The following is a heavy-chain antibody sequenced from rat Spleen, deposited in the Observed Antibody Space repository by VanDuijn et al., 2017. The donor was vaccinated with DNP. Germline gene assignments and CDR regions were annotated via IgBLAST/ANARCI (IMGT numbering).Heavy chain of an antibody. Sequence: EVQLQESGPGLVKPSQSLSLTCSVTGYSITSHYWGWIRQFPGNKMVYIGHISYSGSTGYNPSLKSRISISRDTSKNQFFLQINSVTTEDTATYHCAGTLPGYGYFESWGQGVMVTVSS. V-gene: IGHV3-1*01. CDR3: AGTLPGYGYFES. CDR1: GYSITSHY. D-gene: IGHD1-4*01. CDR2: ISYSGST. J-gene: IGHJ2*01.